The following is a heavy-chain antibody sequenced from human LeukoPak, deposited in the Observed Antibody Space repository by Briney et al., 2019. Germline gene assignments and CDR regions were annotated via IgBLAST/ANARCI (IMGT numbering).Heavy chain of an antibody. D-gene: IGHD2-15*01. Sequence: SETLSLTCAVYGGSFSGYYWSWIRQPPGKGLEWIGEINHSGSTNYNPSLKSRVTISVDTSKNQFSLKLSSVTAADTAVYYCARRGYCSGGSCYSAWGQGTLVTVSS. CDR1: GGSFSGYY. J-gene: IGHJ4*02. CDR2: INHSGST. CDR3: ARRGYCSGGSCYSA. V-gene: IGHV4-34*01.